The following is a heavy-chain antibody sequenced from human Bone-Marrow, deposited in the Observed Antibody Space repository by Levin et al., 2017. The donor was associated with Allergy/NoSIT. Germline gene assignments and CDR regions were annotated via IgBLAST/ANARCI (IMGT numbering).Heavy chain of an antibody. J-gene: IGHJ6*02. D-gene: IGHD5-18*01. CDR3: AKVRPIQQWSPYYYYGMDI. CDR2: LSSSGGAT. V-gene: IGHV3-23*01. Sequence: GESLKISCAASGFTFSSYAMTWVRQAPGKGLEWVSSLSSSGGATYLADSVKGRFTVSRDNSKNTLYLPLNSLRAEDTAVYYCAKVRPIQQWSPYYYYGMDIWGQGTTVTVSS. CDR1: GFTFSSYA.